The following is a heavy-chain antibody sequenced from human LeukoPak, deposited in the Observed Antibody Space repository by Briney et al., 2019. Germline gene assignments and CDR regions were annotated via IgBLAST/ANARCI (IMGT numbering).Heavy chain of an antibody. V-gene: IGHV3-33*06. CDR1: GFTFSSYG. D-gene: IGHD1-7*01. CDR3: AKDLPELLGAFDI. J-gene: IGHJ3*02. Sequence: AGGSLRLSCAASGFTFSSYGMHWVRQAPGKGLEWVAVIWHDGSNKYYADSVKGRFTISRDNSKNTLYLQMNSLRAEDTAVYYCAKDLPELLGAFDIWGQGTMVTVSS. CDR2: IWHDGSNK.